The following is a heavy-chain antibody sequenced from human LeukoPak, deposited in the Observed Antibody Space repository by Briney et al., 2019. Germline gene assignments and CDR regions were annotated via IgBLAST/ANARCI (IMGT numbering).Heavy chain of an antibody. Sequence: GGSLRLSCAASGFTFSDYYMSWIRQAPGKGLEWVSYISTSGTTLYYAGSVKGRFTISRDNAKNSLYLQMNSLRAEDTALYYCARDPLGNYYGMDVWGQGTTVTVSS. J-gene: IGHJ6*02. CDR2: ISTSGTTL. CDR1: GFTFSDYY. CDR3: ARDPLGNYYGMDV. V-gene: IGHV3-11*01.